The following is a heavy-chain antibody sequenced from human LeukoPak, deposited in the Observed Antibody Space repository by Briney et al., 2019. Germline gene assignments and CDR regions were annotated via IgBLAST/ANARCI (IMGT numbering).Heavy chain of an antibody. J-gene: IGHJ4*02. D-gene: IGHD1-26*01. CDR3: ARGTSIVGATKFDY. CDR1: GFTVSSNY. Sequence: GGSLRLSCAASGFTVSSNYMSWVRQAPGKGLEWVSVIYSGGSTYYADSVKGRFTISRDNSKNTLYLQMNSLRAEDTAVYYCARGTSIVGATKFDYWGQGTLVTVSS. V-gene: IGHV3-53*01. CDR2: IYSGGST.